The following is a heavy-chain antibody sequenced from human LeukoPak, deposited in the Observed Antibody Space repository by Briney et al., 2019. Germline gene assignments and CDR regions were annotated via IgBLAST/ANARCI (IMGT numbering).Heavy chain of an antibody. CDR3: ARRTGTTGWFDP. Sequence: GESLRISCKGSGYSFSSYWISWVRQMPGKGLEWMGRIDPGDSFTKYRPSLEGRVTISADKSLSTVYLQWSSLKASDTAIYYCARRTGTTGWFDPWGQGTLVTVSS. CDR2: IDPGDSFT. D-gene: IGHD1-7*01. CDR1: GYSFSSYW. V-gene: IGHV5-10-1*01. J-gene: IGHJ5*02.